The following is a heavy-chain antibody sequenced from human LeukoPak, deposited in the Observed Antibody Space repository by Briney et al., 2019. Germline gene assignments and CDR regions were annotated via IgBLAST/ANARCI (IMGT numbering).Heavy chain of an antibody. J-gene: IGHJ4*02. CDR3: ARDNGSDYGGIV. CDR1: GGTFSSYA. V-gene: IGHV1-69*05. CDR2: IIPIFGTA. Sequence: SVEVSCKASGGTFSSYAISWVRQAPGQGLEWMGGIIPIFGTANYAQKFQGRVTITTDESTSTAYMELSSLRSEDTAVYYCARDNGSDYGGIVWGQGTLVTVSS. D-gene: IGHD4-23*01.